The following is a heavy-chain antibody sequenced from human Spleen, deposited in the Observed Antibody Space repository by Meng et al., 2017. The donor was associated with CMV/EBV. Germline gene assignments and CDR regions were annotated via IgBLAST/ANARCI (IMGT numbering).Heavy chain of an antibody. CDR1: GGSISNSNW. CDR3: ARKGLLRLGNFDS. Sequence: VSGGSISNSNWWSWVRQPPGKGLEWIGEMYHSGTTNYNPPLKGRVTISVDKSKNQFSLKVNSVTAADTAVYYCARKGLLRLGNFDSWGQGTLVTVSS. D-gene: IGHD3-16*01. J-gene: IGHJ4*02. V-gene: IGHV4-4*02. CDR2: MYHSGTT.